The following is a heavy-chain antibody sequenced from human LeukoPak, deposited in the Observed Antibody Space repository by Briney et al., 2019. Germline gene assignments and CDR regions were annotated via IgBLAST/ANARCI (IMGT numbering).Heavy chain of an antibody. V-gene: IGHV3-74*01. D-gene: IGHD3-22*01. J-gene: IGHJ1*01. CDR1: GFTFSRYW. CDR2: INGDGSTT. CDR3: ATGNYYDSRGYYTFGH. Sequence: GGSLRLSCAASGFTFSRYWMHWVRRAPGKGLVWVSRINGDGSTTSYADSVKGGFTISRDNAKNTLYLQMNSLRAEDTAVYYCATGNYYDSRGYYTFGHWGQGTLVTVSS.